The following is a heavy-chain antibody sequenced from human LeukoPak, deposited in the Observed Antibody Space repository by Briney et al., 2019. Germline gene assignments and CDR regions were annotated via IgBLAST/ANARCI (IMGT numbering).Heavy chain of an antibody. CDR3: ARELLWFGEADYYYYYGMDV. D-gene: IGHD3-10*01. J-gene: IGHJ6*02. CDR1: GFTVSSNY. CDR2: IYSGGST. Sequence: GGSLRLSCAASGFTVSSNYMSWVRQAPGKGLESVSVIYSGGSTYYADSVKGRFTISRDNSKNTLYLQMNSLRAEDTAVYYCARELLWFGEADYYYYYGMDVWGQGTTVTVSS. V-gene: IGHV3-53*01.